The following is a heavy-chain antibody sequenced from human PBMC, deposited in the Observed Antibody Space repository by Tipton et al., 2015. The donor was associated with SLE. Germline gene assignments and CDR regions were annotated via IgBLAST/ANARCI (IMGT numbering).Heavy chain of an antibody. D-gene: IGHD3-22*01. CDR1: GFTFSTYG. CDR2: IWFGGSNK. J-gene: IGHJ3*02. CDR3: AKDLTMIVGDAFDI. Sequence: SLRLSCAASGFTFSTYGMHWVRQAPGKGLEWVAVIWFGGSNKYYADSVKGRFTISRDNSKNTLYLQMNSLRAEDTAVYYCAKDLTMIVGDAFDIWGQGTMVTVSS. V-gene: IGHV3-33*06.